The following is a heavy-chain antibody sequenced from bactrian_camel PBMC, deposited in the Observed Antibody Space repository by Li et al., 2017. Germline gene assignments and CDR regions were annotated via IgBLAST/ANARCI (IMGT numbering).Heavy chain of an antibody. CDR3: AARYRGGAVLSADTYTY. CDR1: GYSVNSFR. D-gene: IGHD7*01. V-gene: IGHV3S68*01. J-gene: IGHJ4*01. Sequence: HVQLVESGGDSVQSGGSLTLSCTASGYSVNSFRMAWFRQAPGKERAGGACVAIGDGTTYADSVKGRFIISVDNAKNTLYLQMSSLKPEDSAIYYCAARYRGGAVLSADTYTYWGQGTQVTVS. CDR2: VAIGDGT.